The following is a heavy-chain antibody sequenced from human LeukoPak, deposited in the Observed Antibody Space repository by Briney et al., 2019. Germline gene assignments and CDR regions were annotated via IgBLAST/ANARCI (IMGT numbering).Heavy chain of an antibody. CDR3: AKATAMVPITFDY. Sequence: PGGSLRLSCAASGFTFSSYGMSWVRQAPGKGLEWVSAISGSGGSTYYADSVKGRFTISRDNSKNTLYLQMNSLRAEDTAVYYCAKATAMVPITFDYWGQGTLVTVSS. D-gene: IGHD5-18*01. CDR1: GFTFSSYG. V-gene: IGHV3-23*01. J-gene: IGHJ4*02. CDR2: ISGSGGST.